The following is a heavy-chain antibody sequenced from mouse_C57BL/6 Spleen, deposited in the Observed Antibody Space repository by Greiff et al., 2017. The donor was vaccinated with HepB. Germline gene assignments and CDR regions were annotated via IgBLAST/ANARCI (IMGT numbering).Heavy chain of an antibody. CDR1: GYTFTSYW. CDR2: IDPSDSYT. Sequence: QVHVKQPGAELVMPGASVKLSCKASGYTFTSYWMHWVKQRPGQGLEWIGEIDPSDSYTNYNQKFKGKSTLTVDKSSSTAYMQLSSLTSEDSAVYYCARGGLRREAWFAYWGQGTLVTVSA. J-gene: IGHJ3*01. V-gene: IGHV1-69*01. CDR3: ARGGLRREAWFAY. D-gene: IGHD2-2*01.